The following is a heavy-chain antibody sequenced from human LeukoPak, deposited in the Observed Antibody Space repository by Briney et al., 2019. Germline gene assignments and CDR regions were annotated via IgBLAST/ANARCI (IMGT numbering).Heavy chain of an antibody. D-gene: IGHD4-23*01. Sequence: GGSLRLSCAASGFTFSSYGMHWVRQAPGKGLEWVAVISYDGSNKYYADSVKGRFTISRDNSKNTLYLQMNSLRAEDTAVYYCAKQAYGGNGLLDYWGQGTLVTVSS. CDR2: ISYDGSNK. J-gene: IGHJ4*02. CDR3: AKQAYGGNGLLDY. V-gene: IGHV3-30*18. CDR1: GFTFSSYG.